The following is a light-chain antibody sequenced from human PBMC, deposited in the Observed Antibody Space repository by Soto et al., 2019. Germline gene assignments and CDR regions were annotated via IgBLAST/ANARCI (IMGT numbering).Light chain of an antibody. V-gene: IGKV1-39*01. CDR2: AAS. J-gene: IGKJ1*01. CDR1: QSISSY. Sequence: DIKMTQSPSSISASVGDRVTITCRASQSISSYLHWYQQKPGKAPKLLIYAASNLQSGVPSRFSASGSGTEFTLTISSLQPQDFATYYCQRYHSYCEAFGQGTKVDIK. CDR3: QRYHSYCEA.